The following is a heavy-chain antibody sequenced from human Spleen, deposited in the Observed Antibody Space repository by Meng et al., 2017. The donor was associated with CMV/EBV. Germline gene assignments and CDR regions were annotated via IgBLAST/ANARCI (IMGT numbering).Heavy chain of an antibody. CDR2: IIPIFGTA. D-gene: IGHD2-15*01. V-gene: IGHV1-69*05. CDR1: GGTFSSYA. Sequence: KGSCKASGGTFSSYAISWVRQAPGQGLEWMGGIIPIFGTANYAQKFQGRVTITTDESTSTAYMELSSLRSEDTAVYYCARGWRGPFDYWGQGTLVTVSS. CDR3: ARGWRGPFDY. J-gene: IGHJ4*02.